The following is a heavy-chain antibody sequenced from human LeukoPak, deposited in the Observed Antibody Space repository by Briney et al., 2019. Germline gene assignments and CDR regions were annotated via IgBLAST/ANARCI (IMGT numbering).Heavy chain of an antibody. Sequence: GGSLRLSCAASGFTFSSYAMSWVRQAPGKGLEWVSDISGSGGSTYYADSVKGRFTISRDNSKNTLYLQMNSLRVEDTAVYYCAEMDDRAGRPRVGFDYWGQGTLVTVSS. V-gene: IGHV3-23*01. CDR3: AEMDDRAGRPRVGFDY. D-gene: IGHD1-26*01. CDR2: ISGSGGST. J-gene: IGHJ4*02. CDR1: GFTFSSYA.